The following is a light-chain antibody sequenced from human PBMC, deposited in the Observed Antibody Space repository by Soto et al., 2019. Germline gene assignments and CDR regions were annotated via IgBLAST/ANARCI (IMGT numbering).Light chain of an antibody. J-gene: IGLJ3*02. Sequence: QSALTQPASLSGSPGQSVTISCSGTTSDFVNYNYVSWYQHHPGKAPQLILFEVSNRPSGVSSRFSGSKSGNTASLIISGLQAEDEAYYYCSSYTGSSTRVFGGGTKLTVL. CDR2: EVS. CDR3: SSYTGSSTRV. V-gene: IGLV2-14*01. CDR1: TSDFVNYNY.